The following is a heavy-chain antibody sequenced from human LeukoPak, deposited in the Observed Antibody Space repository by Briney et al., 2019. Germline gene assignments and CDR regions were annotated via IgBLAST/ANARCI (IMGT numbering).Heavy chain of an antibody. CDR2: IYHSGST. Sequence: SGTLSLTCAVSGGSISSSNWWSWVRQPPGKGPEWIGEIYHSGSTNYNPSLKSRVTISVDTSKNQFSLKLSSVTAADTAVYYCARTISWTYYYYYMDVWGKGTTVTISS. V-gene: IGHV4-4*02. CDR3: ARTISWTYYYYYMDV. D-gene: IGHD5-12*01. CDR1: GGSISSSNW. J-gene: IGHJ6*03.